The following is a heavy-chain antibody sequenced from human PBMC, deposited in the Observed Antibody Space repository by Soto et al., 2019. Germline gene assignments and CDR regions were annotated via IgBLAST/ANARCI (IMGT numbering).Heavy chain of an antibody. J-gene: IGHJ6*02. D-gene: IGHD6-13*01. CDR3: ARQGQQSQNYYYYYGMDV. CDR2: IYPGDSDT. V-gene: IGHV5-51*01. CDR1: GYSFTSYW. Sequence: PGESLKISCKGSGYSFTSYWIGWVRQMPGKGLEWMGIIYPGDSDTRYSPSFQGQVTISADKSISTAYLQWSSLKASDTAMYYCARQGQQSQNYYYYYGMDVWGQGTTVTVSS.